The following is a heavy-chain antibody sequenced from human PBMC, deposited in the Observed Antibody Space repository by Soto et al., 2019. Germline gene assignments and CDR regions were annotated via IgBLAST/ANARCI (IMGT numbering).Heavy chain of an antibody. J-gene: IGHJ4*02. CDR3: AEGGREQWLVQGVGYFDY. CDR1: GFTFSSYA. D-gene: IGHD6-19*01. V-gene: IGHV3-23*01. CDR2: ISGSGGST. Sequence: GGSLRLSCAASGFTFSSYAMSWVRQAPGKGLEWVSAISGSGGSTYYADSVKGRFTISRDNSKNTLYLQMNSLRAEDTAVYYCAEGGREQWLVQGVGYFDYWGQGTLVTVSS.